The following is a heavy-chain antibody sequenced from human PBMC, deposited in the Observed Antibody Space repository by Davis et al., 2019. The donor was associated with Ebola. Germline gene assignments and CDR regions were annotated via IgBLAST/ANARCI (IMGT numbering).Heavy chain of an antibody. CDR1: GYSFTSYW. V-gene: IGHV5-10-1*01. J-gene: IGHJ6*02. CDR3: ARRGIYSGYDFYYYYYGMDV. D-gene: IGHD5-12*01. Sequence: GESLKISCKGSGYSFTSYWIGWVRQMPGKGLEWMGRIDPSDSYTNYSPSFQGHVTISADKSISTAYLQWSSLKASDTAMYYCARRGIYSGYDFYYYYYGMDVWGQGTTVTVSS. CDR2: IDPSDSYT.